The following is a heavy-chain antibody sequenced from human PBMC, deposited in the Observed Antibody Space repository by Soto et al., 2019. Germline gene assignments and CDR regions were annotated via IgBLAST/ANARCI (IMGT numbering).Heavy chain of an antibody. CDR1: GFTLRNYA. Sequence: GGSLRLSCEASGFTLRNYAMTWIRQAPGKGLEWVSLISANDVGTYYAESVKTRFTISTDQSRNTVYLQMDSLRADDTAIYYCAKAKNDYNWDNRPPFDYWGQGTLVTV. V-gene: IGHV3-23*01. CDR3: AKAKNDYNWDNRPPFDY. J-gene: IGHJ4*02. CDR2: ISANDVGT. D-gene: IGHD1-20*01.